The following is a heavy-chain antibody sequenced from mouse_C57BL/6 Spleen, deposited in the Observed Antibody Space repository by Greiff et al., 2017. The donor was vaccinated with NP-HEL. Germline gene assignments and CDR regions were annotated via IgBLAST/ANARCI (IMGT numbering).Heavy chain of an antibody. CDR1: GFTFSSYG. CDR2: ISSGGSYT. CDR3: ARQGAQATWFAY. D-gene: IGHD3-2*02. V-gene: IGHV5-6*01. J-gene: IGHJ3*01. Sequence: DVHLVESGGDLVKPGGSLKLSCAASGFTFSSYGMSWVRQTPDKRLEWVATISSGGSYTYYPDSVKGRFTISRDNAKNTLYLQMSSLKSEDTAMYYCARQGAQATWFAYWGQRTLVTVSA.